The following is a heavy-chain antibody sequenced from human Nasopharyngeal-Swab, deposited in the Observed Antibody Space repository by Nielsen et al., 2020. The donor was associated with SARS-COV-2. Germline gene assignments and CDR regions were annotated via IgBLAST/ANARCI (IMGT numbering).Heavy chain of an antibody. Sequence: GSLRLSCAVSGGSISSSNWWSWVRQPPGKGLEWIGEIYHSGSTNYNPSLKSRVTISVDKSKNQFSLKLSSVTAADTAVYYCASFLGGRYAFDIWGQGTMVTVSS. CDR2: IYHSGST. CDR3: ASFLGGRYAFDI. J-gene: IGHJ3*02. V-gene: IGHV4-4*02. CDR1: GGSISSSNW. D-gene: IGHD4-23*01.